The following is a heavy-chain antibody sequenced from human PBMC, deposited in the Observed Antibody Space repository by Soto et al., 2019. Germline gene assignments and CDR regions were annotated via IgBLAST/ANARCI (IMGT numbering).Heavy chain of an antibody. CDR2: ISYDGSNK. Sequence: QVQLVESGGGVVQPGRSLRLSCAASGFTFSSYGMHWVRQAPGKGLEWVAVISYDGSNKYYADSVKGRFTISRDNSRNTLYLQMNSLRAEDTAVYYCAKDRFLIAVAAPFYYWGQGTLVTVSS. V-gene: IGHV3-30*18. D-gene: IGHD6-19*01. J-gene: IGHJ4*02. CDR3: AKDRFLIAVAAPFYY. CDR1: GFTFSSYG.